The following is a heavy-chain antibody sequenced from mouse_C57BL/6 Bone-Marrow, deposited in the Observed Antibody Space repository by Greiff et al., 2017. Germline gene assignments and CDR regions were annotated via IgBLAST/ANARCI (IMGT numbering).Heavy chain of an antibody. J-gene: IGHJ4*01. CDR3: ARPNYYDYWYYAMDY. D-gene: IGHD2-4*01. CDR2: IYPGSGST. V-gene: IGHV1-55*01. CDR1: GYTFTSYW. Sequence: QVQLQQPGAELVKPGASVKMSCKASGYTFTSYWITWVKQRPGQGLEWIGDIYPGSGSTNYNEKFKSKATLTVDTSSSTAYMQLSSLTSEDSAVYDCARPNYYDYWYYAMDYWGQGTSVTVSS.